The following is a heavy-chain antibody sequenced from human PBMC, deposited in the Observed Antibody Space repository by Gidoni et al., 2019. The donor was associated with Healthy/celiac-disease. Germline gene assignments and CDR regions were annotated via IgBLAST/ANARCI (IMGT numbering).Heavy chain of an antibody. D-gene: IGHD4-4*01. Sequence: QVQLQESGPGRVKPSETLSLTCAVSAYSIDTDFYWSWLRQSPGKGLEWIGSIYHDGATYYNSSLKSRITISIDRSKKQCSLNLRSVTAADTAIYYCTKDAWDLSKSVYWGRGTLVTVSS. CDR1: AYSIDTDFY. CDR3: TKDAWDLSKSVY. V-gene: IGHV4-38-2*02. J-gene: IGHJ4*02. CDR2: IYHDGAT.